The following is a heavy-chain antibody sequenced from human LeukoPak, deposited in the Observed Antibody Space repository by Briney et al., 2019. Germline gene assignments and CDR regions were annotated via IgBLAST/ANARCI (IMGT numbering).Heavy chain of an antibody. D-gene: IGHD3-10*01. CDR1: GGSISSGSYY. CDR2: IYTSGST. J-gene: IGHJ4*02. CDR3: ARDLWGSGIDN. Sequence: SETLSLTCTVSGGSISSGSYYWSWIRQPAGKGLEWIGRIYTSGSTNYNPSLKSRVTISVDTSKNQFSLKLSSVTAADTAVYYCARDLWGSGIDNWGQGTLVTVSS. V-gene: IGHV4-61*02.